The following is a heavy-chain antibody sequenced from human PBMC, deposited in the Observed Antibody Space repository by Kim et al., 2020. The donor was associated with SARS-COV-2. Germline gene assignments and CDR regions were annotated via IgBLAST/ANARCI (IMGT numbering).Heavy chain of an antibody. CDR2: INHSGST. CDR1: GGSFSGYY. D-gene: IGHD3-16*01. Sequence: SEILSLTCAVYGGSFSGYYWSWIRQPPGKGLEWIGEINHSGSTNYNPSLKSRVTISVDTSKNQFSLKLSSVTAADTAVYYCARGIQVTFGGVLGIYYFDYWGQGTLVTVSS. CDR3: ARGIQVTFGGVLGIYYFDY. V-gene: IGHV4-34*01. J-gene: IGHJ4*02.